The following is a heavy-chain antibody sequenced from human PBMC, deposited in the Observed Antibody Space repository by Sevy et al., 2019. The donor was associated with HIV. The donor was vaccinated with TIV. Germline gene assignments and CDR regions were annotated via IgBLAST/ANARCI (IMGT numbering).Heavy chain of an antibody. Sequence: GGSLRLSCATSGFTFNHAWMSWVRQAPEKGLEWVGRIRSKPDGGTTDFAAPVKGRFTMSRDDSKYTLYLQMNSLKSEDTAMYYCATASGTYWGQGTLVTVSS. V-gene: IGHV3-15*01. CDR2: IRSKPDGGTT. J-gene: IGHJ4*02. CDR3: ATASGTY. CDR1: GFTFNHAW. D-gene: IGHD1-1*01.